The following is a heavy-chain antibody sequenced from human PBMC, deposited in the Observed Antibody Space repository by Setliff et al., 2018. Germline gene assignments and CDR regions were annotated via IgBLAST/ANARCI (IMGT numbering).Heavy chain of an antibody. Sequence: LSLTCTVSGGSVSGYYWSWIRQAPGKGLEWISYISGSGTTIYYADSVKGRFTISRDNAKNSLYLQMNSLRAEDTAVYYCVPGIATAGKVSWGQGTLVTVSS. CDR1: GGSVSGYY. D-gene: IGHD6-13*01. CDR3: VPGIATAGKVS. J-gene: IGHJ5*02. V-gene: IGHV3-11*01. CDR2: ISGSGTTI.